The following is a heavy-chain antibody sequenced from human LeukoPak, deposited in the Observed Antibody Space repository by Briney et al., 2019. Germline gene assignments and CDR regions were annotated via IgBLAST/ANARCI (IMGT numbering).Heavy chain of an antibody. J-gene: IGHJ4*02. CDR1: GFTVGSLH. V-gene: IGHV3-66*01. CDR2: IYNGDNT. CDR3: ARASRWLAFDY. Sequence: GGSLRLSCAVSGFTVGSLHMAWVRQTPGKGLEWVSVIYNGDNTYYPASVRGRFTISTDNSKNTLYLQMNSLRAEDTAVYYCARASRWLAFDYWGQGTLVTVSS. D-gene: IGHD6-19*01.